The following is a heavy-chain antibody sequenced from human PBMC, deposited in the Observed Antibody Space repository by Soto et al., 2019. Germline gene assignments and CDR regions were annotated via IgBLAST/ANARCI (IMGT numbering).Heavy chain of an antibody. CDR2: ISGSGGST. CDR3: AKDRSSWFGELLSWWFDP. Sequence: EVQLLESGGGLVQPGGSLRLSCAASGFTFSSYAMSWVRQAPGKGLEWVSAISGSGGSTYYADSVKGRFTISRDNSKNTLYLQMNSLRAEDTAVYYCAKDRSSWFGELLSWWFDPWGQGTLVTVSS. J-gene: IGHJ5*02. V-gene: IGHV3-23*01. D-gene: IGHD3-10*01. CDR1: GFTFSSYA.